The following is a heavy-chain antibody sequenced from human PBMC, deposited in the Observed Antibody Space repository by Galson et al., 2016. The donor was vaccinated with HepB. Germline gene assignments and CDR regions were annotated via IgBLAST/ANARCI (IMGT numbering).Heavy chain of an antibody. V-gene: IGHV3-11*01. D-gene: IGHD4-11*01. CDR3: ARDRSNYAGPYYGLDV. J-gene: IGHJ6*04. CDR2: ISSSGSAE. Sequence: SLRLSCAASGFSFSDYYMTWIRQAPGKGLEWVSYISSSGSAEKYADSVQGRFTISRDNAKNSMYLQMNSLRVEDTAVYYCARDRSNYAGPYYGLDVWGEGTTVTVSS. CDR1: GFSFSDYY.